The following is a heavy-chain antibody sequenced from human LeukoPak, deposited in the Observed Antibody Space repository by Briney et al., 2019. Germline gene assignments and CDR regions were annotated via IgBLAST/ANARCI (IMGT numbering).Heavy chain of an antibody. J-gene: IGHJ6*03. CDR2: IYYSGST. CDR1: GGSISSHY. Sequence: SETLSLTCTVSGGSISSHYWSWIRQPPGKGLEWIGYIYYSGSTNYNPFLKSRVTISVDTSKNQFSLKLSSVTAADTAVYYCARVPVPAARLPHYYYYMDVWGKGTTVTVSS. V-gene: IGHV4-59*11. CDR3: ARVPVPAARLPHYYYYMDV. D-gene: IGHD2-2*01.